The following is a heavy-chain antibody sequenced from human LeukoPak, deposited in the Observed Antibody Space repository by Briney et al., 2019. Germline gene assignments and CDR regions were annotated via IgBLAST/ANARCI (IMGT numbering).Heavy chain of an antibody. D-gene: IGHD4-23*01. CDR3: ARRGGLRWIHPNWFDP. CDR1: GGSISSSSYY. J-gene: IGHJ5*02. Sequence: SETLSLTCTVSGGSISSSSYYWGWIRQPPGEGLEWIGSIYYSGSTYYNPSLKSRVTISVDTSKYQFSLKLSSVTAADTAVYYCARRGGLRWIHPNWFDPWGQGTLVTVSS. CDR2: IYYSGST. V-gene: IGHV4-39*07.